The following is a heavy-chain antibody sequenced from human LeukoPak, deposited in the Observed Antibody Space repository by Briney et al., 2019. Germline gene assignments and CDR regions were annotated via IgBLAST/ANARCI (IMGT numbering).Heavy chain of an antibody. J-gene: IGHJ6*03. V-gene: IGHV4-38-2*02. CDR3: ATIVVDPGSVYYYMDV. CDR2: IYHSGST. D-gene: IGHD2-2*01. Sequence: SETLSLTCTVSGYSISSGDYWGWIRQPPGKGLEWIGSIYHSGSTYYNPSLRSRVSISVDTSKIQFSLRLSSVTAADTAVYYCATIVVDPGSVYYYMDVWGKGTTVTVSS. CDR1: GYSISSGDY.